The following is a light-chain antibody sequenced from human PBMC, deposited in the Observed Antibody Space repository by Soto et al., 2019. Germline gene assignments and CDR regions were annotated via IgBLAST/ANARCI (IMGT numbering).Light chain of an antibody. J-gene: IGKJ1*01. CDR1: QGIGDR. CDR2: FAS. V-gene: IGKV1-12*01. CDR3: LHTFSFPRT. Sequence: DIQMTQSPSSVSASVGDRVTITCRASQGIGDRLAWYQQRPGKVPQLVVYFASTLPSGVPSRFSASGSGAEFILTITPLQAEDFATYYCLHTFSFPRTFGQGTKVEVK.